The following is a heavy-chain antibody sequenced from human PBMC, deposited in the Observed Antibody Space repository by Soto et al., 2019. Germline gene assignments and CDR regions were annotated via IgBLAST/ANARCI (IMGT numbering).Heavy chain of an antibody. D-gene: IGHD6-19*01. CDR2: IDPSDSYT. CDR3: ARHAGGRYNWFDP. V-gene: IGHV5-10-1*01. CDR1: GYSFTSYW. Sequence: EVQLVQSGAEVKKPGESLRISCKGSGYSFTSYWISWVRQMPGKGLEWMGRIDPSDSYTNYSPSFQGHVTISANKSISTAYLHWSSLTASDTAMYYCARHAGGRYNWFDPWGQGTLVTVSS. J-gene: IGHJ5*02.